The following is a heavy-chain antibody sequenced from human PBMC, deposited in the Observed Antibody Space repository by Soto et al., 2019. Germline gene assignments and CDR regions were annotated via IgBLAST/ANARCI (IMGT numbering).Heavy chain of an antibody. CDR1: GDSMSPFY. Sequence: QVQLQESGPGLVKPSETLSLTCTVSGDSMSPFYWSWIRQPPGKGLEWIGYIYHIGNTTYNPSLKSRVTISLDSSNNQFSLKLTSVTAADTAVYYCARFRRNYFGDWGQGTLVTVSS. D-gene: IGHD3-10*01. J-gene: IGHJ4*02. CDR2: IYHIGNT. V-gene: IGHV4-59*01. CDR3: ARFRRNYFGD.